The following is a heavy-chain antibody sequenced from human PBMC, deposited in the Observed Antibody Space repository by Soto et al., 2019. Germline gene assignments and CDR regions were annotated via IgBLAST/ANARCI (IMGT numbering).Heavy chain of an antibody. J-gene: IGHJ6*02. Sequence: PSETLSLTCTVSGVSGSSGSYYWSWIRQPPGKGLEWIGYIYYSGSTNYNPSLKSRVTISVDTSKNQFSLKLSSVTAADTAVYYCARADYGMDVWGQGTTVTVSS. CDR3: ARADYGMDV. CDR1: GVSGSSGSYY. CDR2: IYYSGST. V-gene: IGHV4-61*01.